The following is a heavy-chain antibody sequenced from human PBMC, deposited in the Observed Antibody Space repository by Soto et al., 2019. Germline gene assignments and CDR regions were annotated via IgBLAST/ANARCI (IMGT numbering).Heavy chain of an antibody. CDR1: GYTLTEVS. CDR2: FEPEDGET. J-gene: IGHJ4*02. V-gene: IGHV1-24*01. CDR3: ATISSFNYGSGIILDY. Sequence: QVQLVQSGAEVKKPGASVKVSCKVSGYTLTEVSMHWVRQAPGKGLEWMGGFEPEDGETMYAQKFQGRVTTSENTSTDTAYMELSSLRSEDTAVYYCATISSFNYGSGIILDYWGQGTLVTVSS. D-gene: IGHD3-10*01.